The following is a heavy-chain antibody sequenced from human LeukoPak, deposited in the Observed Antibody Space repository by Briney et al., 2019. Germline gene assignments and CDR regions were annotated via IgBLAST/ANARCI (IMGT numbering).Heavy chain of an antibody. V-gene: IGHV1-18*01. Sequence: ASVKVSCKASGYTFTSYGISWVRQAPGQGLEWMGWISAYNGNTNYAQKLQGRVTMTTDTSTSTAYMGLRSLRSDDTAVYYCARDALIYCSSTSCYRVLDYWGQGTLVTVSS. CDR1: GYTFTSYG. D-gene: IGHD2-2*02. CDR2: ISAYNGNT. J-gene: IGHJ4*02. CDR3: ARDALIYCSSTSCYRVLDY.